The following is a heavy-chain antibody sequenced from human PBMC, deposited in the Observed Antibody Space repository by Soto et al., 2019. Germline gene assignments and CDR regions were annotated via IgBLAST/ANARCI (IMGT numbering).Heavy chain of an antibody. D-gene: IGHD6-19*01. CDR1: GYYIGSGSY. CDR2: IYHGGTT. Sequence: SETHSLTCTVSGYYIGSGSYWAWIRQPPGKGPEWIASIYHGGTTFYNPSLKSRITISVDTSNNQFSLKLTSVTAADTAVYYCARVHVMVVAGSTFDYWGHGTLVTVSS. J-gene: IGHJ4*01. V-gene: IGHV4-38-2*02. CDR3: ARVHVMVVAGSTFDY.